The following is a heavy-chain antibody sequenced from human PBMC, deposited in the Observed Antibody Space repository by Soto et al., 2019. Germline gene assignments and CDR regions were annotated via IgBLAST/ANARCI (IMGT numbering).Heavy chain of an antibody. Sequence: GESLKISCKASGYIIKNYWIGWVRQMPGQGLEWMGIIFPDDSDTRYSPSFQGHVTISVDKSISTAYVQWSSLKASDSAIYYCFRGGVXXXTFDYWGQGTLVTVS. J-gene: IGHJ4*02. CDR1: GYIIKNYW. CDR2: IFPDDSDT. CDR3: FRGGVXXXTFDY. V-gene: IGHV5-51*01. D-gene: IGHD3-16*01.